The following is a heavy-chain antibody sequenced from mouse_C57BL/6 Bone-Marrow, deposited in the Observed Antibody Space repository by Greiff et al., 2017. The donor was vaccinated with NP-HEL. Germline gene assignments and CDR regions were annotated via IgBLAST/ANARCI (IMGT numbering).Heavy chain of an antibody. Sequence: VKLMESGAELARPGASVKLSCKASGYTFTSYGISWVKQRTGQGLEWIGEIYPRSGNTYYNEKFKGKATLTADKSSSTAYMELRSLTSEDSAVYFCARGAVVAHYFDYWGQGTTLTVSS. CDR1: GYTFTSYG. CDR2: IYPRSGNT. J-gene: IGHJ2*01. V-gene: IGHV1-81*01. D-gene: IGHD1-1*01. CDR3: ARGAVVAHYFDY.